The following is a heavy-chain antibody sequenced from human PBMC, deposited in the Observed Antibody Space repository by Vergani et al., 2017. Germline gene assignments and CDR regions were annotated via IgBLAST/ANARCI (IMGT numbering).Heavy chain of an antibody. J-gene: IGHJ4*02. CDR3: ARLKKGTYYYDSSGYYYLDY. D-gene: IGHD3-22*01. CDR2: IYYSGST. V-gene: IGHV4-38-2*01. CDR1: GYSISSGYY. Sequence: QVQLQESGPGLVKPSETLSLTCAVSGYSISSGYYWGWIRQPPGKGLEWIGSIYYSGSTNYNPSLKSRVTISVDTSKNQFSLKLSSVTAADTAVYYCARLKKGTYYYDSSGYYYLDYWGQGTLVTVSS.